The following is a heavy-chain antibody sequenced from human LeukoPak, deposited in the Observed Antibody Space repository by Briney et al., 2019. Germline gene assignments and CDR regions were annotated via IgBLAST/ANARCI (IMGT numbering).Heavy chain of an antibody. J-gene: IGHJ6*03. CDR3: ARGMYGSGGWYPYYYYYYMDV. Sequence: GASVKVSCKASGYTFTSYDINWVRQATGQGLEWMGWMNPNSGNTGYAQKFQGRVTMTRNTSISTAYMELSSLRSEDTAVYYCARGMYGSGGWYPYYYYYYMDVWGKGTTATVSS. CDR1: GYTFTSYD. CDR2: MNPNSGNT. D-gene: IGHD6-19*01. V-gene: IGHV1-8*01.